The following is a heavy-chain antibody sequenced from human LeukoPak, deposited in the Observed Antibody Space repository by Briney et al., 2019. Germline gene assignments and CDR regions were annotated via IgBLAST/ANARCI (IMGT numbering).Heavy chain of an antibody. Sequence: PGGSLSLSCAASGFNLSSYSMNWVRQAPGKGLEWVSYISSSSWTTYYADSVKGRFTISRDNAKNSLSLQMNSLKAEDTAVYYCARDQGEYYHDRGGYPTPFHYWGQGTLVTVSS. CDR1: GFNLSSYS. V-gene: IGHV3-48*01. CDR3: ARDQGEYYHDRGGYPTPFHY. J-gene: IGHJ4*02. CDR2: ISSSSWTT. D-gene: IGHD3-22*01.